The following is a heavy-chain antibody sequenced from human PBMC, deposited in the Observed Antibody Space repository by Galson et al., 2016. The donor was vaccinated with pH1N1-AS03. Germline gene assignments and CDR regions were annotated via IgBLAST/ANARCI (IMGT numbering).Heavy chain of an antibody. CDR2: LDHTGNT. Sequence: LSLTCSVSGVSINSHLWTWIWQTPGKELEWIGNLDHTGNTEYSPSLKTRVSISVDTSKNQLSLRLKSVTAADTAVYYCARQGQWLVEHYYYGMDVWGHGTTVTVSS. D-gene: IGHD6-19*01. J-gene: IGHJ6*02. CDR1: GVSINSHL. CDR3: ARQGQWLVEHYYYGMDV. V-gene: IGHV4-59*08.